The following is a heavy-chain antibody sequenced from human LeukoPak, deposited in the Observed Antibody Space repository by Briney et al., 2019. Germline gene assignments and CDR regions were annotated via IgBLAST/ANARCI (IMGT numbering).Heavy chain of an antibody. CDR3: ARPKLYDSSGYYLGHAFDY. Sequence: SETLSLTCAVYGGSFSGYYWSCIRQPPGKGLEWIGSIYYSGSTYYNPSLKSRVTISVDTSKNQFSLKLSSVTAADTAVYYCARPKLYDSSGYYLGHAFDYWGQGTLVTVSS. V-gene: IGHV4-34*01. J-gene: IGHJ4*02. CDR1: GGSFSGYY. D-gene: IGHD3-22*01. CDR2: IYYSGST.